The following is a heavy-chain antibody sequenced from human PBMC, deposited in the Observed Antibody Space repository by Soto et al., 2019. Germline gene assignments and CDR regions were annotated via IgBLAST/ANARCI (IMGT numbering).Heavy chain of an antibody. J-gene: IGHJ5*02. Sequence: SETLSLTCAVSGGSISSGGYSWSWIRQPPGKGLEWIGCIYHSGSTYYNPSLKSRVTISVDRSKNQFSLKLSSVTAADTAVYYCASWVGDFWSGFWFDPWGQGTLVTVSS. CDR2: IYHSGST. D-gene: IGHD3-3*01. V-gene: IGHV4-30-2*01. CDR1: GGSISSGGYS. CDR3: ASWVGDFWSGFWFDP.